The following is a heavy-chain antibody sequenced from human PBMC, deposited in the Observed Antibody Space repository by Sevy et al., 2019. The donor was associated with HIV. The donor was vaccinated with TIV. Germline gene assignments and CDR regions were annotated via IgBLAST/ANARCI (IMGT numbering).Heavy chain of an antibody. J-gene: IGHJ4*02. V-gene: IGHV3-53*01. Sequence: GGSLRLSCAASGFTVSRNYMSWVRQAPGKGLEWVSVIYSGGSTYYADSVKGRFTISRDNSKNTLYLQMNSLRAEDTAVYYCARERIVGATWGGLDYWGQGTLVTVSS. CDR2: IYSGGST. D-gene: IGHD1-26*01. CDR3: ARERIVGATWGGLDY. CDR1: GFTVSRNY.